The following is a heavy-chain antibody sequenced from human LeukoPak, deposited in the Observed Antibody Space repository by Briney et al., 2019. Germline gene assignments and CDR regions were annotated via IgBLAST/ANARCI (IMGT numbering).Heavy chain of an antibody. Sequence: PSETLSLTCTVSRGSISGYSWSWIRQPPGKGLEWIGSIYHSGSTYYNPSLKSRVTISVDTSKNQFSLKLSSVTAADTAVYYCARVFVGAYCGGDCYSYRFDPWGQGTLVTVSS. CDR2: IYHSGST. V-gene: IGHV4-59*01. CDR1: RGSISGYS. J-gene: IGHJ5*02. D-gene: IGHD2-21*02. CDR3: ARVFVGAYCGGDCYSYRFDP.